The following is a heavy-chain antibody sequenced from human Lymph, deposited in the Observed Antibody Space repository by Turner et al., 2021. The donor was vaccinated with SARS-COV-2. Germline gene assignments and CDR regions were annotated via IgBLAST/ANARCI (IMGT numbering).Heavy chain of an antibody. V-gene: IGHV1-2*02. J-gene: IGHJ4*02. D-gene: IGHD3-10*01. CDR3: ARSRDLQSMIRGVDPFDY. CDR2: INPNSGGT. Sequence: QVQLVQSGAEVKKPGASVHVSCKACGYTFTGYYMHWVRQAPGQGLEWMGWINPNSGGTNYPQKFQGRVTMTRDTSISRAYMELSRLRSDDTAVYYCARSRDLQSMIRGVDPFDYWGQGTLVTVSS. CDR1: GYTFTGYY.